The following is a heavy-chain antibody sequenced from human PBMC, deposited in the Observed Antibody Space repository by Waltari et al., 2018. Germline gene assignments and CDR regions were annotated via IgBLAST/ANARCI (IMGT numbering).Heavy chain of an antibody. D-gene: IGHD3-10*01. CDR2: INPNSGGT. CDR1: GYTFTGYY. J-gene: IGHJ4*02. Sequence: QVQLVQSGAEVKKPGASVKVSCKASGYTFTGYYMHWVRPAPGQVLEWMGWINPNSGGTNYAQKFQGRVTMTRDTSISTAYMELSRVGSEDTAVYDCAGVRQGFGEPVRYWGQGTLVTGSS. V-gene: IGHV1-2*02. CDR3: AGVRQGFGEPVRY.